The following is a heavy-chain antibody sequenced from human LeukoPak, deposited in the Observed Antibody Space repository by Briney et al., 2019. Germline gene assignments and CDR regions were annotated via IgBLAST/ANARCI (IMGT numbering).Heavy chain of an antibody. Sequence: SVKVSCKASGGTFISYAISWVRQAPGQGLEWMGRIIPILGIANYAQKFQGRVTITADKSTSTAYMELSSLRSEDTAVYYCARDRSSSWSHTARYHFDYWGQGTLVTVSS. CDR2: IIPILGIA. V-gene: IGHV1-69*04. J-gene: IGHJ4*02. D-gene: IGHD6-13*01. CDR3: ARDRSSSWSHTARYHFDY. CDR1: GGTFISYA.